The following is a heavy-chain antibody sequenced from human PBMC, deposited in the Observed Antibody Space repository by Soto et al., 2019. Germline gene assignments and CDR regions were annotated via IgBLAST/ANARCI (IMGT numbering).Heavy chain of an antibody. D-gene: IGHD3-10*01. V-gene: IGHV3-7*01. CDR2: ISPDGSEE. Sequence: GGSLRLSCAASGFSFEIYWMGWVRQAPGKGLEWVANISPDGSEEYYLDSVKGRFTISRDNAKNSVYLQMNSLVGDDTAVYFCARENWFYDYWGQGTPVTVSS. CDR1: GFSFEIYW. J-gene: IGHJ4*02. CDR3: ARENWFYDY.